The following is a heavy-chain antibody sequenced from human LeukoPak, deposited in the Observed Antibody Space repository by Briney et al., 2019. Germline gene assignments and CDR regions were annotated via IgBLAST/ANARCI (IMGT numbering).Heavy chain of an antibody. CDR3: ARGMNGGSGTSDYFDY. CDR2: VLYDGNHK. CDR1: GFTFNNYG. D-gene: IGHD3-10*01. Sequence: PGRSLRLSCAASGFTFNNYGMHWVRQAPGKGLEWVAHVLYDGNHKYYADSVKGRFTISRDNYKNTLDLQMNSLRVEDTAVYYCARGMNGGSGTSDYFDYWGQGTLVTVPS. V-gene: IGHV3-30*03. J-gene: IGHJ4*02.